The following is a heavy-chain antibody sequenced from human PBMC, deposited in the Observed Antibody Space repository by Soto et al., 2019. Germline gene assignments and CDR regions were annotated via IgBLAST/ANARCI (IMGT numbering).Heavy chain of an antibody. J-gene: IGHJ4*02. CDR2: IGPYGNSI. V-gene: IGHV3-11*01. D-gene: IGHD3-3*01. CDR1: GFSFRDCF. Sequence: GGSLRLSCAASGFSFRDCFMSWIRQAPGKGLEWVSYIGPYGNSIYCADSVKGRFTISRDDAKKSLYLHMNSLRAEDTAVYYCARDDYTYGVYWGQGSLVTVSS. CDR3: ARDDYTYGVY.